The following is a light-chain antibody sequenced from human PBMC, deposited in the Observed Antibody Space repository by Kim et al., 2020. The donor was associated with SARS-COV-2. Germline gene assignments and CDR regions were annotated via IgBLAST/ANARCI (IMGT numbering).Light chain of an antibody. V-gene: IGLV2-14*03. J-gene: IGLJ3*02. CDR2: DVS. Sequence: GQSITISCTGTSSDVGGYDYVSWYQQHPGKAPKLMIYDVSNRPSGVSNRFSGSKSGNTASLTISGLQAEDEADYYCSSYTSSSTWVFGGGTKLTVL. CDR3: SSYTSSSTWV. CDR1: SSDVGGYDY.